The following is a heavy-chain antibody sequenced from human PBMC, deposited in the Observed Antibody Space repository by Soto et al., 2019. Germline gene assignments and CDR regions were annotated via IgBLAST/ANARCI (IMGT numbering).Heavy chain of an antibody. CDR1: GDSVSSNSAG. CDR3: ARGLLDDVSAQRYPDV. CDR2: TYYRSKWYY. V-gene: IGHV6-1*01. J-gene: IGHJ6*04. Sequence: SQTLSLTCAISGDSVSSNSAGWNWIRQTPSRGLEWLGRTYYRSKWYYTYAVSVKSRIIIDPDTSKNQFSLQLNSVTPEDTAVYYCARGLLDDVSAQRYPDVRCKGTTGTGST. D-gene: IGHD3-22*01.